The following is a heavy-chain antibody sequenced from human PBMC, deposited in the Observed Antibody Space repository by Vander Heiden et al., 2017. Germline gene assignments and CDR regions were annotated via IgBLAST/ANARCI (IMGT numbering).Heavy chain of an antibody. V-gene: IGHV4-31*03. CDR1: GGSISSGGYY. CDR3: ARASGAYFDD. J-gene: IGHJ4*02. CDR2: IYYSGST. D-gene: IGHD1-26*01. Sequence: ESGPGLLKPSQTLSLTCTVSGGSISSGGYYWSWIRQHPGKGLEWIGYIYYSGSTYYNPSLKSRVTISVDTSKNQFSLELSSVTSADTAVYDCARASGAYFDDWGQGTLVTVSS.